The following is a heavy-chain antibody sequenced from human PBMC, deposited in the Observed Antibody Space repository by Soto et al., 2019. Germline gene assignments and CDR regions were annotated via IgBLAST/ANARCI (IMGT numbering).Heavy chain of an antibody. D-gene: IGHD2-21*02. J-gene: IGHJ3*01. Sequence: EVQLVESEGGLVQRGGSLRLSCAASGFTFNYYWMHWVRQAPGQGLVWVSHIHSDGSTTTYADSVKGRFTISRDNAKNTLYLQMNSLRSVETAVYYCVRGDKGGFDLWGQGTTVTVSS. V-gene: IGHV3-74*01. CDR2: IHSDGSTT. CDR3: VRGDKGGFDL. CDR1: GFTFNYYW.